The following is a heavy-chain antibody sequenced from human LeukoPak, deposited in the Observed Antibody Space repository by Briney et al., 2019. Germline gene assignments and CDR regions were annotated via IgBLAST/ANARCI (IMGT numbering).Heavy chain of an antibody. CDR2: FSSGGNAE. CDR1: GFSLTSYE. CDR3: ARDTVNGPFVITLDY. D-gene: IGHD3-22*01. V-gene: IGHV3-48*03. J-gene: IGHJ4*02. Sequence: GGSLRLSCAASGFSLTSYEMNWVRQTPGRGLEWVSHFSSGGNAEYYADSVRGRFSMSRDNAKNSLYLEMNSLRAEDTAVYYCARDTVNGPFVITLDYWGQGALVTVSS.